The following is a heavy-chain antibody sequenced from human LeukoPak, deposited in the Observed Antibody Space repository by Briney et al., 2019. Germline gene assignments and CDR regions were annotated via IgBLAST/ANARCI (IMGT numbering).Heavy chain of an antibody. CDR3: ARLGGATSPFGY. J-gene: IGHJ4*02. CDR2: IYYTGNT. V-gene: IGHV4-59*08. Sequence: ASETLSLTCTVSGGSISSYYWSWIRQPPGKGLEWIGYIYYTGNTNYNPSLKSRVTISVDTSKNQFSLNLSSVTAADTAIYYCARLGGATSPFGYWGQGTLVAVSS. D-gene: IGHD1-26*01. CDR1: GGSISSYY.